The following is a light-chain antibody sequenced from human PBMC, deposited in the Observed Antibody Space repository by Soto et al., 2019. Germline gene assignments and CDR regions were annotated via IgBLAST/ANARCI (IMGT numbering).Light chain of an antibody. J-gene: IGKJ4*01. CDR2: DAS. CDR1: QSISSY. Sequence: EIVLTQSPATLSSSPGERATLSCRASQSISSYLGWYQQKPGQAPRLLIYDASNRATGIPARFSGSGSGTDFTLTISNLEPEDFAVYYCQHRSNWPLTFGGGTKVDIK. V-gene: IGKV3-11*01. CDR3: QHRSNWPLT.